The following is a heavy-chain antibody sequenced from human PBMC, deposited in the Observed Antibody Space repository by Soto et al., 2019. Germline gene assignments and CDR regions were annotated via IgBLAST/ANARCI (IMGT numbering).Heavy chain of an antibody. CDR3: ARGPSSLTRFDY. D-gene: IGHD2-2*01. CDR1: GFTFSSYA. Sequence: PGVSLRLSCAASGFTFSSYAMHWVRQAPGKGLELVAVISYDGSNKYYADSVKGRFTISRDNSKNTLYLQMNSLRAEDTAVYYCARGPSSLTRFDYWGQGTLVTVSS. CDR2: ISYDGSNK. J-gene: IGHJ4*02. V-gene: IGHV3-30-3*01.